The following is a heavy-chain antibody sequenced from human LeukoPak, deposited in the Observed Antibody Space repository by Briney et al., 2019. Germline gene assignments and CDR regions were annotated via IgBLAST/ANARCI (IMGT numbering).Heavy chain of an antibody. D-gene: IGHD1-1*01. Sequence: GGSLRLSCAASGFTFSSYARHWVRQAPGKGLEWVAVISYDGSNKYYADSVKGRFTISRDNSKNTLYLQMNSLRAEDTAVYYCARDWNEYYFDYWGQGTLVTVSS. CDR2: ISYDGSNK. V-gene: IGHV3-30*04. CDR3: ARDWNEYYFDY. J-gene: IGHJ4*02. CDR1: GFTFSSYA.